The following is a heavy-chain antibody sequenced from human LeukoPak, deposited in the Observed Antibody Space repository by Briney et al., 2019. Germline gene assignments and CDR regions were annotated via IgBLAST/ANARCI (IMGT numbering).Heavy chain of an antibody. J-gene: IGHJ4*02. D-gene: IGHD3-9*01. CDR3: AKPYHDILTGYRSYFDY. CDR2: ISGSGGST. V-gene: IGHV3-23*01. Sequence: GGSLRLSCAASGFTFSSYAMSWVRQAPGKGLRWVSAISGSGGSTYYADSVKGRFTISRDNSKNTLYLQMNSLRAEDTAVYYCAKPYHDILTGYRSYFDYWGQGTLVTVSS. CDR1: GFTFSSYA.